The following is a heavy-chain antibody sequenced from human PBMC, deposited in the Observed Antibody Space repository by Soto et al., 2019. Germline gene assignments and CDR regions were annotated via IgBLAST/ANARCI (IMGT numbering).Heavy chain of an antibody. CDR3: AREGPTPYYYYGMDV. CDR2: ISGYNGNT. CDR1: GYSFTTYG. J-gene: IGHJ6*02. Sequence: QVQLVQSRGEVKKPGASVKVSCKTSGYSFTTYGISWVRQAPGQGLEWMGWISGYNGNTNYAQNLQGRVTMTTDTATITSYMELRSLRSDDPAVYYCAREGPTPYYYYGMDVWGQGSTVTVSS. V-gene: IGHV1-18*01.